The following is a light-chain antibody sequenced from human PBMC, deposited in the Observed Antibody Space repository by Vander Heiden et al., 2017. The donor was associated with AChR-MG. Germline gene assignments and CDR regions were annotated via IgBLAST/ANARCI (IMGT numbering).Light chain of an antibody. CDR2: DAS. CDR3: QQYNSYSYT. V-gene: IGKV1-5*01. CDR1: VSNSSW. J-gene: IGKJ2*01. Sequence: DIQIIHSPSTLSASVRDRVTITCRASVSNSSWLAWYQQKPGKAPKLLIYDASSLESGVPSRFSGSGSGTEFTLTISSLQPDDFATYYCQQYNSYSYTFGQGTKLEIK.